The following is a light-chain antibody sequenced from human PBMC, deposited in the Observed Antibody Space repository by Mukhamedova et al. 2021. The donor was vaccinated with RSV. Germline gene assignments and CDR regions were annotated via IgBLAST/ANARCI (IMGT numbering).Light chain of an antibody. CDR1: QAVSTY. CDR3: QQSYSTTALT. J-gene: IGKJ4*01. CDR2: GAS. V-gene: IGKV1-39*01. Sequence: GDRVTITCRASQAVSTYLNWYQQKPGKAPSLLIYGASTLKSGVPSRFSGSGSGRSFTLTIAGVHAEDSATYYCQQSYSTTALTFGG.